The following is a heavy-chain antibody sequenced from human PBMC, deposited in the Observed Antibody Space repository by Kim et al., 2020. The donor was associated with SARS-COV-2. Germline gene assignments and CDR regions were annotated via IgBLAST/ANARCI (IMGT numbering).Heavy chain of an antibody. CDR3: AKWDRGPHYHDSSGYHLQRGFDS. D-gene: IGHD3-22*01. CDR1: GGSFSDSY. J-gene: IGHJ5*01. CDR2: ISGGGSA. Sequence: SETLSLTCTVHGGSFSDSYWSWIRQSPGKGLEWIGEISGGGSATYNQSLESRITISLDTSKRQFSLGLTSVTAADAGVYYCAKWDRGPHYHDSSGYHLQRGFDSWGQGTLVTVSS. V-gene: IGHV4-34*01.